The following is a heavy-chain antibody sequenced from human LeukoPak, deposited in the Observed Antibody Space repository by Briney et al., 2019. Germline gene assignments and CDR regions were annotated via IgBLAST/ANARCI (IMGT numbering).Heavy chain of an antibody. CDR3: ARARDSSGWYGHAFDI. V-gene: IGHV3-7*01. CDR1: GFTFSSYW. D-gene: IGHD6-19*01. Sequence: GGSLRLSCAASGFTFSSYWMSWVRQAPGKGLEWVANIKQDGSEKYYVDSVKGRFTISRDNSKNTLYLQMNSLRAEDTAVYYCARARDSSGWYGHAFDIWGQGTMVTVSS. CDR2: IKQDGSEK. J-gene: IGHJ3*02.